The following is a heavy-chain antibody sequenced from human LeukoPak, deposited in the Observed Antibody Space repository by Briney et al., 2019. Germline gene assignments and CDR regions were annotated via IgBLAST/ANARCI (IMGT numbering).Heavy chain of an antibody. CDR3: ARSIAATPFDY. Sequence: SETLSLTCTVSGGSLSSYYWSWIRQPPGKGLEWIGYIYYSGSTNYNPSLKSRVTISVDTSKNQFSLKLSSVTAADTAVYYCARSIAATPFDYWGQGTLVTVSS. D-gene: IGHD6-13*01. J-gene: IGHJ4*02. V-gene: IGHV4-59*08. CDR2: IYYSGST. CDR1: GGSLSSYY.